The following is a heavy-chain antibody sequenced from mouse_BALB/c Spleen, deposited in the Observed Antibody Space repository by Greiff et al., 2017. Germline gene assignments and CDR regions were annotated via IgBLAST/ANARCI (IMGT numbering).Heavy chain of an antibody. CDR2: IYPGNSDT. CDR1: GYTFPSYW. J-gene: IGHJ3*01. D-gene: IGHD4-1*01. CDR3: TKVSLGPFAY. V-gene: IGHV1-5*01. Sequence: VQLQQSGTVLARPGASVKMSCKASGYTFPSYWMHWVKQRPGQGLEWIGAIYPGNSDTSSNQKFKGKAKLTAVTSTSTAYMELSSLTNEDSAVYYCTKVSLGPFAYWGQGTLVTVSA.